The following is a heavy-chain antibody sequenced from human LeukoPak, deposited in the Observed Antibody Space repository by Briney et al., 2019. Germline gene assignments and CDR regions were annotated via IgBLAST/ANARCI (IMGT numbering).Heavy chain of an antibody. CDR1: GFTFSSYG. V-gene: IGHV3-30*18. D-gene: IGHD6-19*01. J-gene: IGHJ4*02. CDR3: AKDYSSGWRSFDY. CDR2: MPYDGSNK. Sequence: GGSLRLSCVASGFTFSSYGMHWVRQAPGKGLEWVAVMPYDGSNKYYADSVKGRFTISRDNSKNTLYLQMNSLRADVTAAYYCAKDYSSGWRSFDYWGQGTLVSVSS.